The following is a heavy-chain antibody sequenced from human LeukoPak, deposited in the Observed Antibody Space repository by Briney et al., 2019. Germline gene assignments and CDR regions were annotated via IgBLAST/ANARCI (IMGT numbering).Heavy chain of an antibody. CDR3: ARDRGRDGYIGWFDP. Sequence: SETLSLTCAVYGGSFSGYYWSWIRQPPGKGLEWIGEINHSGSTNYNPSLKSRVTISVDTSKNQFSLKLSSVTAADTAVYYCARDRGRDGYIGWFDPWGQGTLVTVSS. J-gene: IGHJ5*02. D-gene: IGHD5-24*01. CDR1: GGSFSGYY. CDR2: INHSGST. V-gene: IGHV4-34*01.